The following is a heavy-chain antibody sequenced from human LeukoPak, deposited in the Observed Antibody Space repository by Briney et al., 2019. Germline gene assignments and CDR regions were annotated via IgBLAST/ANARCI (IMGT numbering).Heavy chain of an antibody. CDR3: AKDLSIAAAGTGPFDP. D-gene: IGHD6-13*01. CDR1: GFTFSSYA. V-gene: IGHV3-23*01. J-gene: IGHJ5*02. CDR2: ISGSGGST. Sequence: GGSLRLSCAASGFTFSSYAMNWVRQAPGKGLEWVSAISGSGGSTYYADSVKGRFTISRDNSKNTLYLQMNSLRAEDTAVYYCAKDLSIAAAGTGPFDPWGQGTLVTVSS.